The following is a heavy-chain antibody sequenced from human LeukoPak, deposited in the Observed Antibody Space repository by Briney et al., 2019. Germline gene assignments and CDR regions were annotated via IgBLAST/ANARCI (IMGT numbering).Heavy chain of an antibody. Sequence: SETLSLTCAVYGGSFSGYYWSWIRQPPGKGLEWIGEINHSGSTNYNPSLKSRVTISVDTSKNQFSLKLSSVTAADTAVYYCARSPMVRGVKSPYYFDYWGQGTLVTVSS. CDR3: ARSPMVRGVKSPYYFDY. D-gene: IGHD3-10*01. CDR1: GGSFSGYY. V-gene: IGHV4-34*01. CDR2: INHSGST. J-gene: IGHJ4*02.